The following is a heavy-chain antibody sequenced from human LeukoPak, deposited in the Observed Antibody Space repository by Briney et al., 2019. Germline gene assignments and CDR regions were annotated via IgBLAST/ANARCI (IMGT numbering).Heavy chain of an antibody. Sequence: SEALSLTCTVSGGSISSGGYYWSWIRQHPGKGLEWIGYIYYSGSTYYNPSLKSRVTISVDTSKNQFSLKLSSVTAADTAVYYCARGRGELLFDYWGQGTLVTVSS. D-gene: IGHD3-10*01. CDR1: GGSISSGGYY. CDR2: IYYSGST. CDR3: ARGRGELLFDY. V-gene: IGHV4-31*03. J-gene: IGHJ4*02.